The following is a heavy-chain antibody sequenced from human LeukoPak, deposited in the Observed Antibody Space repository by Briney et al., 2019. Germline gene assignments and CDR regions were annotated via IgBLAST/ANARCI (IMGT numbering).Heavy chain of an antibody. CDR2: INHSGST. Sequence: ASETLSLTCAVYGGSFSGYYWSWIRQPPGKGLEWIGEINHSGSTNYNPSLKSRVTISVDTSKNQFSLKLSSVTAADTAVYYCARVGADGSGFLFDYWGQGTLVTVSS. CDR1: GGSFSGYY. D-gene: IGHD3-10*01. J-gene: IGHJ4*02. V-gene: IGHV4-34*01. CDR3: ARVGADGSGFLFDY.